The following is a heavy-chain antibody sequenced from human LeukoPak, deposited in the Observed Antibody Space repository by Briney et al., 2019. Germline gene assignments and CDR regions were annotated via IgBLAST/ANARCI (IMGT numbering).Heavy chain of an antibody. V-gene: IGHV3-30*18. J-gene: IGHJ5*02. CDR3: AKGLQLCAQIAP. D-gene: IGHD5-18*01. Sequence: GRSLRLSCAASGFTFSSYGMHWVRQAPGKGLAWVAVISYDGSNKYYADSVKGRFTISRDNSKNTLYLQMNSLRAEDTAVYYCAKGLQLCAQIAPWGQGTLVTVSS. CDR1: GFTFSSYG. CDR2: ISYDGSNK.